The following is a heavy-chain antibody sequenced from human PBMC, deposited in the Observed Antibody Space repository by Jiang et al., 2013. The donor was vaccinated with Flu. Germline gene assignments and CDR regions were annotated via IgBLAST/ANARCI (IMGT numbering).Heavy chain of an antibody. J-gene: IGHJ3*02. Sequence: QLLEVWGRAWYSRGGPVRLSCAASGFTFNRYTMSWVRQAPGKGLEWVAGISDSGGRTDYADSVKGRCAISRDNSKNTLYLQMNNLRVEDTAVYYCVRDTRGGYSGYDNDAFDIWGQGTMVTVSS. D-gene: IGHD5-12*01. CDR2: ISDSGGRT. CDR1: GFTFNRYT. V-gene: IGHV3-23*01. CDR3: VRDTRGGYSGYDNDAFDI.